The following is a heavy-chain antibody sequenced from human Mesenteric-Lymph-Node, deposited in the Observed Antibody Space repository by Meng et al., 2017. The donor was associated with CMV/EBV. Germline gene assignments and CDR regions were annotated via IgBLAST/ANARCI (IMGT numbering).Heavy chain of an antibody. CDR2: INPNSGGT. D-gene: IGHD2-2*01. J-gene: IGHJ6*02. V-gene: IGHV1-2*02. CDR1: GYTFTGYY. CDR3: ARENIVVVPAANYYYYGMDV. Sequence: ASVKVSCKASGYTFTGYYMHRVRQAPGQGLEWMGWINPNSGGTNYAQKFQGRVTMTRDTSISTAYMELSRLRSDDTAVYYCARENIVVVPAANYYYYGMDVWGQGTTVTVSS.